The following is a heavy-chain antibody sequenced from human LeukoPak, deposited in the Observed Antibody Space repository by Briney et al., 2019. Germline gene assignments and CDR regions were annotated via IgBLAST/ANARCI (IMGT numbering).Heavy chain of an antibody. D-gene: IGHD3-22*01. V-gene: IGHV3-21*01. CDR3: ARGSRYDSSGYYPYYFDY. CDR1: GFIFSTYS. CDR2: ISISSTYI. J-gene: IGHJ4*02. Sequence: GGPLRLSCAASGFIFSTYSMSWVRQAPGKGLEWVSSISISSTYIYYADSVKGRFTISRDNAKNSLYLQLNSLRAEDTAVYYCARGSRYDSSGYYPYYFDYWGQGTLVTVSS.